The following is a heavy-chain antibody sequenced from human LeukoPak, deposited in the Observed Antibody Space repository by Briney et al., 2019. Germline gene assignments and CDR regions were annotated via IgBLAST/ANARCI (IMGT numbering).Heavy chain of an antibody. Sequence: SETLSLTCTVSGGSISSGGYYWSWIRQHPGKGLEWIGYIYYSGSTYYNPSLKSRVTISVDTSKNQFSLKLSSVTAADTAVYYCARGYGGIHPPEYYFDYWGQGTLVTVSS. CDR3: ARGYGGIHPPEYYFDY. CDR1: GGSISSGGYY. D-gene: IGHD5-18*01. CDR2: IYYSGST. J-gene: IGHJ4*02. V-gene: IGHV4-31*03.